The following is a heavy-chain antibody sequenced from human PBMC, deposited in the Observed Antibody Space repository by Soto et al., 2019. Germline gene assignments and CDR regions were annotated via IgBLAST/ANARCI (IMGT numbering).Heavy chain of an antibody. CDR1: GGSISSSSYY. D-gene: IGHD6-13*01. Sequence: ETLSLTFTFSGGSISSSSYYWGWIRQPPGKGLEWIGSIYYSGSTYYNPSLKSRVTISVDTSKNQFSLKLSSVTAADTAVYYCARSQLFYYYYGMDVWGQGTTVTVSS. CDR2: IYYSGST. V-gene: IGHV4-39*01. CDR3: ARSQLFYYYYGMDV. J-gene: IGHJ6*02.